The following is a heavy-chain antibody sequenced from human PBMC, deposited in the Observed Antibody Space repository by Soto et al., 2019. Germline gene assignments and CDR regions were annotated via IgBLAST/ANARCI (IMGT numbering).Heavy chain of an antibody. D-gene: IGHD3-9*01. CDR3: ARVGYDILTGYWTDAFDI. J-gene: IGHJ3*02. Sequence: SETLSLTCTVSGGSISSYYWSWIRQPPGKGLEWIGYIYYSGSTNYNPSLKSRVTISVDTSKNQFSLKLSSVTAADTAVYYCARVGYDILTGYWTDAFDIWGQGTMVTVSS. CDR1: GGSISSYY. CDR2: IYYSGST. V-gene: IGHV4-59*01.